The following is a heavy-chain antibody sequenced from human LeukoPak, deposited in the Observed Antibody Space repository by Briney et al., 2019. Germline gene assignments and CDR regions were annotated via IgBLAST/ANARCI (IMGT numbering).Heavy chain of an antibody. CDR2: IYYSGST. Sequence: SETLSLTCTVPGGSISSYYWSWIRQPPGKGLEWIGYIYYSGSTNYNPSLKSRVTISVDTSKNQFSLKLSSVTAADTAVYYCARATIFGVVLYYFDYWGQGTLVTASS. J-gene: IGHJ4*02. CDR3: ARATIFGVVLYYFDY. V-gene: IGHV4-59*01. CDR1: GGSISSYY. D-gene: IGHD3-3*01.